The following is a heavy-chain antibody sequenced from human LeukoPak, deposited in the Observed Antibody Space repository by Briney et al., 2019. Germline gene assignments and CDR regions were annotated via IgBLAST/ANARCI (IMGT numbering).Heavy chain of an antibody. CDR2: MNPNSGNT. CDR1: GYTFTSYD. CDR3: ARGGAYYDYVWGSYRHLFDY. Sequence: ASVKVSCKASGYTFTSYDINWVRQATGQGLEWMGWMNPNSGNTGYAQKFQGRVTMTRNTSISTAYMELSSLRSEDTAVYYCARGGAYYDYVWGSYRHLFDYWGQGTLVTVSS. D-gene: IGHD3-16*02. J-gene: IGHJ4*02. V-gene: IGHV1-8*01.